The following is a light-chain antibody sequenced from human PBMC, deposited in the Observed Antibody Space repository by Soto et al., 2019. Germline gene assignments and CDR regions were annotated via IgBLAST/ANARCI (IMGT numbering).Light chain of an antibody. V-gene: IGKV3-11*01. Sequence: EIVLTQSPATLSLSPGERATLSCRASQSVRSYLAWYQQKPGQAPRLLIYDASNRAPGIPARFSGSGSGTDFTLTISSLEPEDFASYYCQQYSDDYTFGQGTKLEIK. J-gene: IGKJ2*01. CDR1: QSVRSY. CDR3: QQYSDDYT. CDR2: DAS.